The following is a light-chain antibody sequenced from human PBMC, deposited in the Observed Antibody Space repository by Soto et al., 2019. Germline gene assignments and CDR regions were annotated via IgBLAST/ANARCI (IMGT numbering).Light chain of an antibody. Sequence: QSALTQPPSASGSPGHSVTISCTGTSSDVGGYNYVSWYQQHPGKAPKLMIYEVSKRPSGVPDRFSGSKSGNTASLTVSGLQAEDEADYYCSSYAGSNNKVFGTGTKVTVL. V-gene: IGLV2-8*01. CDR3: SSYAGSNNKV. CDR2: EVS. J-gene: IGLJ1*01. CDR1: SSDVGGYNY.